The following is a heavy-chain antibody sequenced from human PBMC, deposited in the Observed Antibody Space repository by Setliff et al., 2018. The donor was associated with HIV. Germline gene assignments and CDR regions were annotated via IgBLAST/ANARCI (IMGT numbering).Heavy chain of an antibody. D-gene: IGHD2-8*01. CDR2: IRNKIDGETT. CDR1: GFKFKDAW. Sequence: PGGSLRLSCGVSGFKFKDAWVSWVRQAPGKGLEWIGHIRNKIDGETTDFAAPVKGRFSISRDDSTNGVFLEMSSLRPDDTGVYYCATPSNGHCDGTVCPNLLDSWGQGTLVTVSS. V-gene: IGHV3-15*01. J-gene: IGHJ4*02. CDR3: ATPSNGHCDGTVCPNLLDS.